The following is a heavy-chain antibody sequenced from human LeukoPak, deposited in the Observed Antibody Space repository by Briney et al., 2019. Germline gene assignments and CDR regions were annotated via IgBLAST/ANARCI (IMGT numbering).Heavy chain of an antibody. V-gene: IGHV4-59*12. D-gene: IGHD1/OR15-1a*01. CDR3: AREANKFPYYYYYYMDV. CDR2: IYYSGST. J-gene: IGHJ6*03. Sequence: SETLSLTCTVSGGSISSYYWSWIRQPPGKGLEWIGYIYYSGSTNYNPSLKSRVTISVDTSKNQFSLKLSSVTAADTAVYYCAREANKFPYYYYYYMDVWGKGTTVTVSS. CDR1: GGSISSYY.